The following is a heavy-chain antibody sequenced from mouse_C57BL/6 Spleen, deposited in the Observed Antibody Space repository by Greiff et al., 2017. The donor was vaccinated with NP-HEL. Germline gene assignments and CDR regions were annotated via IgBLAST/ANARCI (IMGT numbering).Heavy chain of an antibody. CDR1: GFTFSSYA. Sequence: EVKVVESGGGLVKPGGSLKLSCAASGFTFSSYAMSWVRQTPEKRLEWVATISDGGSYTYYPDNVKGRFTISRDNAKNNLYLQMSHLKSEDTAMYYCARERGITTVVKSFDYWGQGTTLTVSS. CDR2: ISDGGSYT. V-gene: IGHV5-4*01. D-gene: IGHD1-1*01. CDR3: ARERGITTVVKSFDY. J-gene: IGHJ2*01.